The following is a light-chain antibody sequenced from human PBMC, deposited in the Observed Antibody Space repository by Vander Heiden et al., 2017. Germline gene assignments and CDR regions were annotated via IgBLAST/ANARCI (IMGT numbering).Light chain of an antibody. CDR3: ASYTNSITLDVV. CDR1: SSDISSYHY. CDR2: DVS. J-gene: IGLJ2*01. Sequence: QAALTQPASVSGSPGQSITISCTGTSSDISSYHYVSWYQQHPGHAPKLLIFDVSRRPSGVSNRFSGYNSGNTASLTISGLQAEDEADYYCASYTNSITLDVVFGGGTQLTVI. V-gene: IGLV2-14*03.